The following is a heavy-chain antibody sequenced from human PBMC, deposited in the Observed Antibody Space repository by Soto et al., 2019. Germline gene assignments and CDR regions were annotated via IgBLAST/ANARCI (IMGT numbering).Heavy chain of an antibody. CDR3: ARDTRYSSGLYAC. Sequence: QVQLVESGGGVVQPGRSLRLSCAASGFTFSNYAIHWVRQAPGKGLEWVAVISYDGSNKYYADSVKGRFTISRDNSKNTLYLQMNSLRAEDTAVYYCARDTRYSSGLYACWGQGTLVTVSS. CDR2: ISYDGSNK. D-gene: IGHD6-19*01. J-gene: IGHJ4*02. V-gene: IGHV3-30-3*01. CDR1: GFTFSNYA.